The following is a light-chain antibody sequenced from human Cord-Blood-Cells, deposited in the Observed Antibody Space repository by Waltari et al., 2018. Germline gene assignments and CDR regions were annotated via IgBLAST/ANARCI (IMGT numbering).Light chain of an antibody. Sequence: EIVLTQSPGTLSLSPGERATLSCRASQSVSSSYLAWYQQKPGQAPRLLIYGASSRATVIPDRFSGSGSGTDFTLTISRLEPEDFAVYYCQQYGSLLTFGGGTNVEIK. CDR2: GAS. CDR1: QSVSSSY. V-gene: IGKV3-20*01. J-gene: IGKJ4*01. CDR3: QQYGSLLT.